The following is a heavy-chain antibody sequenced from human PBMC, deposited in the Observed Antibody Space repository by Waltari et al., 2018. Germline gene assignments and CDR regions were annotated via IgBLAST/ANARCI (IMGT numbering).Heavy chain of an antibody. Sequence: EVQLVESGGGLVKPGGSLRLSCAASGFTFSSYSMNWVRQAPGKGLEWVSSISSSSSYIYYADSVKGRFTISRDNAKNSLYLQMNSLRAEDTAVDYCARDNDSSGGGGYYFDYWGQGTLVTVSS. CDR1: GFTFSSYS. J-gene: IGHJ4*02. CDR3: ARDNDSSGGGGYYFDY. V-gene: IGHV3-21*01. CDR2: ISSSSSYI. D-gene: IGHD6-19*01.